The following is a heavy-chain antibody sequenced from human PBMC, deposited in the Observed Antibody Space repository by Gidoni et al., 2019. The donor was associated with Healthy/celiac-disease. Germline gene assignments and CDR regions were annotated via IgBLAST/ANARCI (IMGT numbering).Heavy chain of an antibody. D-gene: IGHD3-10*01. CDR3: AKVQRSYYPHFDY. V-gene: IGHV3-23*01. Sequence: EVQLLESGGGLVQPGGSLRLSCAASGFTFSSYAMSWVRQAPGKGVEWVSAISGSGGSTYYADSVKGRFTISRDNSKNTLYLQMNSLRAEETAVYYCAKVQRSYYPHFDYWGQGTLVTVSS. J-gene: IGHJ4*02. CDR1: GFTFSSYA. CDR2: ISGSGGST.